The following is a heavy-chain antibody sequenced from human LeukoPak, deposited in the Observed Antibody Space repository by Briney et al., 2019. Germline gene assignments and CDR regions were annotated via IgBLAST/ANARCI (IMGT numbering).Heavy chain of an antibody. CDR1: GFTFSSYA. Sequence: GGSLRLSCAASGFTFSSYAMSWVRQAPGKGLEWVSAISGSGGSTYYADSVKGRFTISRDNSKNTPYLQMNSLRAEDTAVYYCAKCSGRTHYYYDTTYDYRGQGTLVTVSS. D-gene: IGHD3-22*01. J-gene: IGHJ4*02. CDR2: ISGSGGST. CDR3: AKCSGRTHYYYDTTYDY. V-gene: IGHV3-23*01.